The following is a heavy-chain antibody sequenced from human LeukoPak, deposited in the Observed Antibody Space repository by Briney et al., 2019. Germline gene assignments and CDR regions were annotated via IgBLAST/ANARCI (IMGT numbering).Heavy chain of an antibody. CDR3: TRGGELMNY. D-gene: IGHD1-26*01. V-gene: IGHV4-61*02. CDR2: IYTSGST. CDR1: GGSVSSGNYY. Sequence: SETLSPTCTVSGGSVSSGNYYWTWIRQPAGKGLEWIGRIYTSGSTNYNPSLKSRVTISIDASKNQFSLRLSSVTAADTAIYYCTRGGELMNYWGQGTLVTVSS. J-gene: IGHJ4*02.